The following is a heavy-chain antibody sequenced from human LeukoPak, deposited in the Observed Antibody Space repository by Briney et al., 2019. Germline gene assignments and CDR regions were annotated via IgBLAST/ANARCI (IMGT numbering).Heavy chain of an antibody. Sequence: GGSLRLSCAASGFTFSSYAMHWVRQAPGKGLEWVAVISYDGRNKYYADSVKGRFTISRDNSKNTLYLQMNSLRAEDTAVYYCAREGAMVRGVINFDYWGQGTLVTVSS. CDR1: GFTFSSYA. CDR2: ISYDGRNK. V-gene: IGHV3-30-3*01. D-gene: IGHD3-10*01. CDR3: AREGAMVRGVINFDY. J-gene: IGHJ4*02.